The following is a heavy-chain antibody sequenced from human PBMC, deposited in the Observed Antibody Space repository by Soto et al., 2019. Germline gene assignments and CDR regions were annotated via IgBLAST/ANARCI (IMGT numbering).Heavy chain of an antibody. CDR3: ARGAQGFFPVSGIYFYFDH. D-gene: IGHD3-22*01. CDR1: GYIFTDHL. Sequence: ASVKVSCKTSGYIFTDHLIHWVRQSPGQGLQWVGWVHPDSGGTNVAQAFQDRVTMTADTSTTTAYMDLARLRPDDTAIFYCARGAQGFFPVSGIYFYFDHWGQGTPVTVPQ. V-gene: IGHV1-2*02. CDR2: VHPDSGGT. J-gene: IGHJ4*02.